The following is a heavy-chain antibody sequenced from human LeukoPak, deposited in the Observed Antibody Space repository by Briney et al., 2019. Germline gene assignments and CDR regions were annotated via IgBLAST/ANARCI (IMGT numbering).Heavy chain of an antibody. V-gene: IGHV3-23*01. D-gene: IGHD6-19*01. J-gene: IGHJ4*02. CDR3: AKDVSRTSGWFFLEY. Sequence: PGGTLRLSCAASGFTLTNFNMVGVRQAPGKVQEGASGKSNGGEREYYADSLKGHLTISRDNSTSALFLQMKSLRVDDTAIYYCAKDVSRTSGWFFLEYWGQGILVSVSS. CDR2: KSNGGERE. CDR1: GFTLTNFN.